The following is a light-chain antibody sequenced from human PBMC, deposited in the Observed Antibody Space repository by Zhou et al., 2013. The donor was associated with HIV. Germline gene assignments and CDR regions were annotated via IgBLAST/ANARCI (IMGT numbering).Light chain of an antibody. CDR3: QQYNTDSRA. J-gene: IGKJ1*01. CDR2: KAS. V-gene: IGKV1-5*03. CDR1: QSISTW. Sequence: DIQMTQSPSTLSASVGDRVTITCRASQSISTWLAWYQQKSGKAPKLLIYKASSLESGVPSRFSGSGSGTDFTLTISSLQPDDFATYYCQQYNTDSRAFGQGTKVE.